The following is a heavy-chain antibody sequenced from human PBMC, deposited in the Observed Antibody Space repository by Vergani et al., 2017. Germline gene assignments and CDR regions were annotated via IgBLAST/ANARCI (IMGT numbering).Heavy chain of an antibody. CDR2: IGYDGRIK. CDR3: EKGGRENSDYGYFDY. Sequence: QVQLVETGGGVVQPGGSLRLYCATSGFSFNTYGAHWVRQAPGKGLEWVAFIGYDGRIKYNVDSVKGRFTISRDTSKKTLSLQMRSLRADDTAVYYCEKGGRENSDYGYFDYWGQGTLVTVSS. D-gene: IGHD4-17*01. V-gene: IGHV3-30*02. J-gene: IGHJ4*02. CDR1: GFSFNTYG.